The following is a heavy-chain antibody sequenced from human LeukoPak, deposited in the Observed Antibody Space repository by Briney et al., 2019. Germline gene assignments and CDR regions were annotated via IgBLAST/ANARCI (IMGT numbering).Heavy chain of an antibody. D-gene: IGHD1-26*01. CDR2: ISYDGSNK. Sequence: PGGSLRLSCAASGFTFSSYAMHWVRQAPGKGLEWVAVISYDGSNKYYADSVKGRFTISRDNSKNTLYLQMNSLRAEDTAVYYCAKGTGGWELLSRSYDAFDIWGQGTMVTVSS. J-gene: IGHJ3*02. V-gene: IGHV3-30-3*01. CDR3: AKGTGGWELLSRSYDAFDI. CDR1: GFTFSSYA.